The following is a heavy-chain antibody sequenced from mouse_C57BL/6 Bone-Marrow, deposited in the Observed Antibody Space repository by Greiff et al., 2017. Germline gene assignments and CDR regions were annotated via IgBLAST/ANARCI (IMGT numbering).Heavy chain of an antibody. CDR3: ARSWDEAY. D-gene: IGHD4-1*01. CDR2: ITPSSGYT. V-gene: IGHV1-4*01. Sequence: QVQLKEPGAELARPGASVKMSCKASGYTFTSYTMHWVKQRPGQGLEWIGYITPSSGYTKYNQKFKDKATLTADKSSSTAYMQQSSLTSEDSAVYYCARSWDEAYWGRGTLVTVSA. CDR1: GYTFTSYT. J-gene: IGHJ3*01.